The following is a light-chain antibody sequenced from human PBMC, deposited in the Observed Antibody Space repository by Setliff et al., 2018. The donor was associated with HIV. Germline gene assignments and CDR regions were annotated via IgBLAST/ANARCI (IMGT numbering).Light chain of an antibody. CDR2: EVS. J-gene: IGLJ1*01. CDR3: SSYATSSTLDV. Sequence: QSALTQPASVSGSPGQSITISCTGTSSDVGGYNYVSWYQQYPGKAPKLMIYEVSNRPSGVSNRFSGSKSGNTASLTISGLQAEDEADYYCSSYATSSTLDVFGTGTK. CDR1: SSDVGGYNY. V-gene: IGLV2-14*01.